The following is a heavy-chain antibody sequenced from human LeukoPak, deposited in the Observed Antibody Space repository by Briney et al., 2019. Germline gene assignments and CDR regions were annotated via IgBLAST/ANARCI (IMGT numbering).Heavy chain of an antibody. J-gene: IGHJ4*01. Sequence: GGSLRLSCAASGFTVSSNYMSWVRQAPGKGLEWVAVISYDGSNKYYTDSVKGRFTISRDNSKNTLYLQMNSLRSEDTAVYFCARDSGFSGTQRGEYWGHGTLVTVSS. CDR3: ARDSGFSGTQRGEY. CDR1: GFTVSSNY. D-gene: IGHD3/OR15-3a*01. V-gene: IGHV3-30*03. CDR2: ISYDGSNK.